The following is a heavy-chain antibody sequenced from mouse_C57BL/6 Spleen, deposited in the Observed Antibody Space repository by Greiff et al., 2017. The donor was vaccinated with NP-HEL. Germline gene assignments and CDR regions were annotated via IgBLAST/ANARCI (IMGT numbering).Heavy chain of an antibody. Sequence: VQLQQSGPELVKPGASVKISCKASGYAFSSSWMNWVKQRPGKGLEWIGRIYPGDGDTNYNGKFKGKATRSADKSSSTAYMQHSSLTSEDSAVYFCARGDYDQAWFAYWGQGTLVTVSA. D-gene: IGHD2-4*01. CDR2: IYPGDGDT. J-gene: IGHJ3*01. CDR3: ARGDYDQAWFAY. V-gene: IGHV1-82*01. CDR1: GYAFSSSW.